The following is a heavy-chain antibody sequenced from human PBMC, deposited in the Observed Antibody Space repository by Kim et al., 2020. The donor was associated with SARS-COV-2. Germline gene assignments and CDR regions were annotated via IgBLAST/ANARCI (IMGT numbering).Heavy chain of an antibody. D-gene: IGHD3-9*01. CDR2: IYYSGST. CDR3: ARTLRYFDWLLSPVGYFDY. CDR1: GGSISSYY. V-gene: IGHV4-59*01. J-gene: IGHJ4*02. Sequence: SETLSLTCTVSGGSISSYYWSWIRQPPGKGLEWIGYIYYSGSTNYNPSLKSRVTISVDTSKNQFSLKLSSVTAADTAVYYCARTLRYFDWLLSPVGYFDYWGQGTLVTVSS.